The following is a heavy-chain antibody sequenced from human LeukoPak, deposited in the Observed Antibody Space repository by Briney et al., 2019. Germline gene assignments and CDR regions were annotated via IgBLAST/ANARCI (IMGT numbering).Heavy chain of an antibody. CDR1: GFTFSNYA. CDR3: AREGYYDSSGYYPLDY. CDR2: IWYDGTNK. D-gene: IGHD3-22*01. J-gene: IGHJ4*02. Sequence: GGSLRLSCAASGFTFSNYAMHWVRQAPGKGLEWVAVIWYDGTNKYYADSVKGRFTISRDNSKNTLYLQMNSLRAEDTAVYYCAREGYYDSSGYYPLDYWGQGTLVTVSS. V-gene: IGHV3-33*01.